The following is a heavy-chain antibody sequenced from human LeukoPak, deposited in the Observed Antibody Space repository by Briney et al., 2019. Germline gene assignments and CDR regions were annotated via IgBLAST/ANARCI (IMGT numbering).Heavy chain of an antibody. CDR1: GHSFSSNW. CDR2: INSDGSST. CDR3: ASVAYGRQWLPFDY. Sequence: GGSLRLSCAVSGHSFSSNWMHCARQVPGKGLVWVSRINSDGSSTTYADSVKGRFTISRDNAKNTLYLQMNSLRAEDTAAYYCASVAYGRQWLPFDYWGQGTLVTVSS. J-gene: IGHJ4*02. V-gene: IGHV3-74*01. D-gene: IGHD6-19*01.